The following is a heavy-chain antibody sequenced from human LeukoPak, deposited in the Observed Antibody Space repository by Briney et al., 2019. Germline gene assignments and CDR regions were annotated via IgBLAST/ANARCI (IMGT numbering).Heavy chain of an antibody. V-gene: IGHV1-2*02. Sequence: ASVKVSCTASGYTFTGYYMHWVRQAPGQGLEWMGWINPNSGGTNYAQEFQGRVTMTRDTSISTAYMELSRLRSDDTAVYYCAREARMATGDYWGQGTLVTVSS. J-gene: IGHJ4*02. CDR1: GYTFTGYY. D-gene: IGHD5-24*01. CDR3: AREARMATGDY. CDR2: INPNSGGT.